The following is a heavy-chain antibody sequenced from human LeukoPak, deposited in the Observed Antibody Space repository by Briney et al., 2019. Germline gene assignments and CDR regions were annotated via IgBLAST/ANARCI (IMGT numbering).Heavy chain of an antibody. Sequence: PGGSLRLSCAASGFTFSSYSMNWVRQAPGKGLEWVSSISSSSSYIYYADSVKGRFTISRDNAKNSLYLQMNSLRAEDTAVYYCARDQNEGYCSSTSRYNDYGMDVWGQGTTVTVSS. CDR3: ARDQNEGYCSSTSRYNDYGMDV. CDR1: GFTFSSYS. D-gene: IGHD2-2*02. J-gene: IGHJ6*02. CDR2: ISSSSSYI. V-gene: IGHV3-21*01.